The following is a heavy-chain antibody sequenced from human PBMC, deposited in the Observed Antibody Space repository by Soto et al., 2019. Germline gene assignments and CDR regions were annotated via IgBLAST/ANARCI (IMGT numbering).Heavy chain of an antibody. V-gene: IGHV3-74*01. CDR1: GFTFSSYW. CDR3: TRGNYVWGTSGPRY. CDR2: ISSDGSSF. Sequence: GSLRLSCAASGFTFSSYWMHWVRQAPGKGLVWVSRISSDGSSFSYADSVKGRFTISRDNAKNTVYLQMNRLRADDTAVYYCTRGNYVWGTSGPRYWGQGTLVTVSS. D-gene: IGHD3-16*01. J-gene: IGHJ4*02.